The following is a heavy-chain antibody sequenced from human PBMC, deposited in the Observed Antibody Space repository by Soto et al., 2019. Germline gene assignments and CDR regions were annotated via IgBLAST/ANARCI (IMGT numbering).Heavy chain of an antibody. D-gene: IGHD5-12*01. CDR1: GGTFSSYA. CDR2: IIPIFGTA. CDR3: ARGRDGYNVYYYGMDV. Sequence: SVKVSCKASGGTFSSYAISWVRQAPGQGLEWMGGIIPIFGTANYAQKFQGRVTITADKSTSTAYMELSSLRSEDTAEYYCARGRDGYNVYYYGMDVWGQGATVTVSS. J-gene: IGHJ6*02. V-gene: IGHV1-69*06.